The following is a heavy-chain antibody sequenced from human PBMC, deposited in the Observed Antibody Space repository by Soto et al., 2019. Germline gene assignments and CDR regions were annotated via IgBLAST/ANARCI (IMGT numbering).Heavy chain of an antibody. J-gene: IGHJ4*02. CDR2: IDPSGNGT. D-gene: IGHD3-22*01. CDR1: GYTFTSYY. Sequence: ASVKVSCKASGYTFTSYYMHWVRQAPGQGLDWLGKIDPSGNGTSYAERFQGRITLTSDTSTNTVYVELSSLRSEDTAIYYCAINYYDSSAYLYWGQGTLVTVSS. V-gene: IGHV1-46*01. CDR3: AINYYDSSAYLY.